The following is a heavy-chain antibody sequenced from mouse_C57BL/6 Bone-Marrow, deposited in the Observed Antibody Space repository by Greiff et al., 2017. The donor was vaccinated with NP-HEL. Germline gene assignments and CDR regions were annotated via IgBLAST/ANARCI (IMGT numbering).Heavy chain of an antibody. CDR1: GYTFTSYD. Sequence: QVQLQQSGPELVKPGASVKLSCKASGYTFTSYDINWVKQRPGQGLEWIGWIYPRDGSNKYNEKFKGKATLTVDPSSSTAYMELHSLTSEDSAVYFCARGMITHYWGKGTTLTVSS. CDR3: ARGMITHY. D-gene: IGHD2-4*01. J-gene: IGHJ2*01. CDR2: IYPRDGSN. V-gene: IGHV1-85*01.